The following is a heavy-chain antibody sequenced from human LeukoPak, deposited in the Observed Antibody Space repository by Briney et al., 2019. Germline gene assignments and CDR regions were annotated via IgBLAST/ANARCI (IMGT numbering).Heavy chain of an antibody. D-gene: IGHD1-7*01. CDR3: AREKVRGTTVDY. CDR2: INPNSGGT. J-gene: IGHJ4*02. V-gene: IGHV1-2*02. Sequence: VASVKVSCKASGYTFTGYYMHWVRQAPGQGLEWMGWINPNSGGTNYAQKFQGRVTMTRDTSISTAYMELSRLRSDDTAVYYCAREKVRGTTVDYWGQGTLVTVSS. CDR1: GYTFTGYY.